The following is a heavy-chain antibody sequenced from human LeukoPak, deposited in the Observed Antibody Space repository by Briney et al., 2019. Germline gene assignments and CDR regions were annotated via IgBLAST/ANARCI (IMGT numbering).Heavy chain of an antibody. J-gene: IGHJ4*02. D-gene: IGHD2-2*02. Sequence: GGSLRLSCAASGFTFSNAWTSWVRQAPWKGLEWVGRIKSKTDGGTTDYAAPVKGRFTISRDDSKNTLYLQMNSLKTEDTAVYYCTPVSAAISPVDYWGQGTLVTVSS. CDR2: IKSKTDGGTT. CDR1: GFTFSNAW. V-gene: IGHV3-15*01. CDR3: TPVSAAISPVDY.